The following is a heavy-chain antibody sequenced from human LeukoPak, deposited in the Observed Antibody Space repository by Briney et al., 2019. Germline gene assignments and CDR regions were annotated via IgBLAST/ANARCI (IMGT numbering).Heavy chain of an antibody. CDR3: ARHWGKDNYDILTGYYIARDY. CDR1: GYSISSGFY. Sequence: ASETLSLTCTVSGYSISSGFYWGWIRQPPGKGLEWIGEINHSGSTNYNPSLKSRVTISVDTSKNQFSLKLSSVTAADTAVYYCARHWGKDNYDILTGYYIARDYWGQGTLVTVSS. V-gene: IGHV4-38-2*02. J-gene: IGHJ4*02. D-gene: IGHD3-9*01. CDR2: INHSGST.